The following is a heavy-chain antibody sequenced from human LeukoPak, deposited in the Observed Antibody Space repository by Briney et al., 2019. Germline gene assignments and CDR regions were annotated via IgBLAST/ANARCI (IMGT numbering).Heavy chain of an antibody. CDR3: AAHYDILTGYYMSHY. J-gene: IGHJ4*02. Sequence: SGPTLVKPTPPLTLTCTFSGFSLSTSGVGAGWIRQPPGKALEWLALIYWDDDKRYIPSLKSRLTITQDTSNNQVGLTMTNMDPVEKTTYFRAAHYDILTGYYMSHYWGQGTLVTVSS. V-gene: IGHV2-5*02. CDR2: IYWDDDK. D-gene: IGHD3-9*01. CDR1: GFSLSTSGVG.